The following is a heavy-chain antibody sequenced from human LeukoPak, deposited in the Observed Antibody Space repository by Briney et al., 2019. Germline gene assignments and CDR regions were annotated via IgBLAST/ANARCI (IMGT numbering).Heavy chain of an antibody. CDR1: GFIFNTYW. D-gene: IGHD2-15*01. J-gene: IGHJ4*02. CDR3: AKGDCGGTCLLIDN. CDR2: INYDGSST. Sequence: QSGGSLRLSCAASGFIFNTYWMHWVRHAPGKGLVSVSRINYDGSSTTYADSVKGRFTISRDNSKNTLYLQMNSLRAEDTAVYFCAKGDCGGTCLLIDNWGQGTLVTVSS. V-gene: IGHV3-74*01.